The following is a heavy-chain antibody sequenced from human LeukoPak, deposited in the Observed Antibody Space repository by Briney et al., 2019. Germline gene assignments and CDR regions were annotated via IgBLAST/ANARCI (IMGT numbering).Heavy chain of an antibody. V-gene: IGHV5-10-1*01. CDR2: IDPSDSYT. CDR3: FGPFEY. J-gene: IGHJ4*02. Sequence: KPLQISCQCSGSTFTSYWITWVRQVPGKGLEWTGRIDPSDSYTNYTPSFQGHVTISADKSISTAYLQWSSLKASDTAMDYCFGPFEYWGQGTLVTVSS. CDR1: GSTFTSYW. D-gene: IGHD3-16*01.